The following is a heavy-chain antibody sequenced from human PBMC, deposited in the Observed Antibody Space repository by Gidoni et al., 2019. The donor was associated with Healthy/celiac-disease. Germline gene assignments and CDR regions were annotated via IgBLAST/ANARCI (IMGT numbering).Heavy chain of an antibody. CDR3: AIGAIYYGSGSHDY. Sequence: EVQLLESGGGLVQPGGSLRLSCAASGFTFSSYAMSWVRQAPGKGLEWVAAISGSGGSTYYADSVKGRFTISRDNSKNTLYLQMNSLRAEDTAVYYCAIGAIYYGSGSHDYWGQGTLVTVSS. V-gene: IGHV3-23*01. J-gene: IGHJ4*02. D-gene: IGHD3-10*01. CDR1: GFTFSSYA. CDR2: ISGSGGST.